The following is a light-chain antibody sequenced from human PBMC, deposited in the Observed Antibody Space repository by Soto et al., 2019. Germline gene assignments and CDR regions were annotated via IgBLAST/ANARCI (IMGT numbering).Light chain of an antibody. J-gene: IGKJ5*01. V-gene: IGKV3-15*01. Sequence: EIVMTQSPATRSASPVESATLSFRASQRVSPNVAWYQQRPGQAPRLLIYGASTRATGIPGRFSGSGSGTEFTLTISSLESEDFAVYYCQQYYSWPSFGQGTRLEIK. CDR2: GAS. CDR1: QRVSPN. CDR3: QQYYSWPS.